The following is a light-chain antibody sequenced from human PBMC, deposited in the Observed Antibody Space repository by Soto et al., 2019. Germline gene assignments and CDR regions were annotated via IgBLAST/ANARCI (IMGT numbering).Light chain of an antibody. CDR3: HHYATDT. J-gene: IGKJ2*01. CDR2: STS. CDR1: QSIRNIY. Sequence: IVLTQSPGTLSLSPGERATLSCSASQSIRNIYLAWYQQKPGQAPRLIIYSTSSRATGIPDRFSGSGSGTDFTLTISRLEPEDLGVFYCHHYATDTFGQGTKLE. V-gene: IGKV3-20*01.